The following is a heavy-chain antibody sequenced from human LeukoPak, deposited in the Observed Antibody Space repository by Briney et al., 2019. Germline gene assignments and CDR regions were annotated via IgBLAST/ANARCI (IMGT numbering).Heavy chain of an antibody. V-gene: IGHV4-39*02. D-gene: IGHD3-22*01. Sequence: SETLSLTCTVSGDSISSSDYYWGWLRQSPGKGLEWIGRISYSGNTYYNPSLKSRVTMSVDTSKNLFSLRLNSVTAADTAVYYCSRLTHSYYADTAGYYPYYYMDVWGEGATVTVSS. J-gene: IGHJ6*03. CDR2: ISYSGNT. CDR1: GDSISSSDYY. CDR3: SRLTHSYYADTAGYYPYYYMDV.